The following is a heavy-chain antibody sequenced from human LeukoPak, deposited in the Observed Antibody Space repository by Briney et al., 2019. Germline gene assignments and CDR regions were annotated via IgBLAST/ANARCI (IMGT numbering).Heavy chain of an antibody. CDR1: GGSISTYY. Sequence: SETLSLTCTVSGGSISTYYWTWIRQPPGKGLEWIGFSHYSGSTNYNPSLKSRVTMSVDTSTNQFSLKLNSVTAADTAVYYCARAPRGESDAASGFYGVDVWGQGTTVIVSS. CDR2: SHYSGST. CDR3: ARAPRGESDAASGFYGVDV. D-gene: IGHD3-22*01. V-gene: IGHV4-59*01. J-gene: IGHJ6*02.